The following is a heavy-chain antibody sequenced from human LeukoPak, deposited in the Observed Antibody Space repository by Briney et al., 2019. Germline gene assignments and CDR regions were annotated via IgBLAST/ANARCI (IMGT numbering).Heavy chain of an antibody. CDR1: GYTFTSYG. V-gene: IGHV1-18*01. J-gene: IGHJ4*02. Sequence: ASVKASCKASGYTFTSYGISWVRQAPGQGLEWMGWISAYNGNTNYAQKLQGRVTMTTDTSTSTAYMELRSLRSDDTAVYYCARSIRDLDLFDYWGQGTLVTVSS. CDR3: ARSIRDLDLFDY. CDR2: ISAYNGNT. D-gene: IGHD3-9*01.